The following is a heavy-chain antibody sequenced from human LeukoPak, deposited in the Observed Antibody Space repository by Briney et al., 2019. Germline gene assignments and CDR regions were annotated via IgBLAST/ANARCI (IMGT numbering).Heavy chain of an antibody. CDR3: ATLYYYDSSGGFDY. V-gene: IGHV1-24*01. CDR2: FDPEDGET. Sequence: GASVKVSCKVSGYTLTELSMHWVRQAPGKGLEWMGGFDPEDGETIYAQKFQGRVTMTEDTSTDTAYMELSSLRSEDTAVYYCATLYYYDSSGGFDYWGQGTLVTVSS. CDR1: GYTLTELS. D-gene: IGHD3-22*01. J-gene: IGHJ4*02.